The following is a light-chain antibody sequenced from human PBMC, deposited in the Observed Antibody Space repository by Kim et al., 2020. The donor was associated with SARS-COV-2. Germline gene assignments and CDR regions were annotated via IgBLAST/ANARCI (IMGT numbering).Light chain of an antibody. CDR1: QGISSW. Sequence: ASGGDGVTITCGASQGISSWLAWYQQKPGKAPKLLVYAASSLQSGVPSRFSGSGSGTDFTLTISSLQPEDFATYYCEQANSFPNTCGQGTRLEIK. CDR3: EQANSFPNT. V-gene: IGKV1-12*01. CDR2: AAS. J-gene: IGKJ5*01.